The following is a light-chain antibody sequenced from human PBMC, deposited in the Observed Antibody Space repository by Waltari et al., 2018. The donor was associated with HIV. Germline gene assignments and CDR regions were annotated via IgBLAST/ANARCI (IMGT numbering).Light chain of an antibody. CDR1: SSNLGNYN. J-gene: IGLJ2*01. CDR2: DNN. V-gene: IGLV1-51*01. Sequence: QSVLTQPPSVSAPPGQKVTISCSGSSSNLGNYNVSCYQQLPGTAPRLLINDNNKRPSGIPDRFSGSKSGTSASLGIAGLQTGDEADYYCASWDFSLSAVLFGGGTKLTVL. CDR3: ASWDFSLSAVL.